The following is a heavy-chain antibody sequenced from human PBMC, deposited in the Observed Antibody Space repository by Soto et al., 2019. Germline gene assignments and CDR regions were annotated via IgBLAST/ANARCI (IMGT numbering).Heavy chain of an antibody. J-gene: IGHJ6*04. D-gene: IGHD3-10*01. Sequence: QVQLVQSGSEVKKPGSSVKVSCKASGGTFSSYAISCVRQAPGQVLEWMGGIIPIFGTANYAQTFQGRGTITAYKSTSSAYMELSSLISADTAGYYCARDPRSVCLWFGDYYYYGIDVWGKGTTVTVSS. CDR3: ARDPRSVCLWFGDYYYYGIDV. V-gene: IGHV1-69*06. CDR2: IIPIFGTA. CDR1: GGTFSSYA.